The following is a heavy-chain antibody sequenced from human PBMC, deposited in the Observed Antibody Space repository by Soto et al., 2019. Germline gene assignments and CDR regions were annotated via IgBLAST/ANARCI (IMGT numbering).Heavy chain of an antibody. V-gene: IGHV3-23*01. J-gene: IGHJ4*02. D-gene: IGHD2-15*01. Sequence: GGSLRLSCAAPGFTFSSYAMSWVRQAPGKGLEWVSAISGSGGSTYYADSVKGRFTISRDNSKNTLYLQMNSLRAEDTAVYYCATSPVAATRVRFDYWGQGTLVTVSS. CDR3: ATSPVAATRVRFDY. CDR1: GFTFSSYA. CDR2: ISGSGGST.